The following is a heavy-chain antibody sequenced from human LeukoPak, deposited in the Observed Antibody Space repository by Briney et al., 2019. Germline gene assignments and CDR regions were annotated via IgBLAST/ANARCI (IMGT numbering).Heavy chain of an antibody. Sequence: SETLSLTCAVYGGSFSGYYWSWIRQPPGKGLEWIGEINHSGSTNYNPSLKSRVTISVDTSKNQFSLKLSSVTAADTAVYYCARGKPAQNLAYYYYMDVWGKGTTVTVSS. J-gene: IGHJ6*03. CDR2: INHSGST. CDR3: ARGKPAQNLAYYYYMDV. D-gene: IGHD2-2*01. V-gene: IGHV4-34*01. CDR1: GGSFSGYY.